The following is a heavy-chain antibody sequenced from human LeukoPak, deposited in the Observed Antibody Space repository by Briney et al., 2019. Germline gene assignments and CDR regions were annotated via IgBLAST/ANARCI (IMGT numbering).Heavy chain of an antibody. V-gene: IGHV3-72*01. D-gene: IGHD1-26*01. J-gene: IGHJ4*02. CDR2: SRNKANSYTT. CDR3: ASSPAGRYTFEY. CDR1: GFTFSDRY. Sequence: GGSLRFSCAASGFTFSDRYMDWVRQAPGKGLEWVGRSRNKANSYTTEYAASVKGRFTVSRDDSNNSLYLQMNSLKTEDTAVYYCASSPAGRYTFEYWGQGTLVTVSS.